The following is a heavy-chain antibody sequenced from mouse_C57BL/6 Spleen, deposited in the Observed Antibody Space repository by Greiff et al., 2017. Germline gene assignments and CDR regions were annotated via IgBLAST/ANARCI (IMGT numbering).Heavy chain of an antibody. CDR2: IHPNSGST. V-gene: IGHV1-64*01. D-gene: IGHD2-1*01. Sequence: QVQLQQPGAELVKPGASVKLSCKASGYTLTSYWMHWVKQRPGQGLEWIGMIHPNSGSTNYNEKFKSKATLPVDKSSSTAYMQLSSLTSEDSAVYYCARGGAGNPYFDYWGQGTTLTVSS. CDR1: GYTLTSYW. J-gene: IGHJ2*01. CDR3: ARGGAGNPYFDY.